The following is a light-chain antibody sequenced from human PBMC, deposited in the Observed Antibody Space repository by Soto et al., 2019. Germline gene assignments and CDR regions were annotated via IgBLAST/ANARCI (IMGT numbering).Light chain of an antibody. CDR1: RSDVGGYNY. J-gene: IGLJ3*02. Sequence: QSALTQPASVSGSPGQSITISCTGTRSDVGGYNYVSWYQQHPGKATKLMIYEVTNRPSGVSNRFSGSKSGNTASLTISGLQAEDEADYYCSSYTSSITPVFGGGTKLTVL. CDR3: SSYTSSITPV. V-gene: IGLV2-14*01. CDR2: EVT.